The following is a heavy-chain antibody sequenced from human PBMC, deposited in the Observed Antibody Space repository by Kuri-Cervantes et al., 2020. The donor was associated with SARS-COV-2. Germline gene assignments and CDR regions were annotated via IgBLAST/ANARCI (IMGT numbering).Heavy chain of an antibody. D-gene: IGHD3-3*01. CDR3: ASTFLNFWSGYYEDV. Sequence: LSLTCAASGFTFSSYSMNWVRQAPGKGLEWVSSISSSSSYIYYADSVKGRFSISRDNAKKSLYLQMNSLRAEDTAVYYCASTFLNFWSGYYEDVWGKGTTVTVSS. J-gene: IGHJ6*04. CDR2: ISSSSSYI. CDR1: GFTFSSYS. V-gene: IGHV3-21*01.